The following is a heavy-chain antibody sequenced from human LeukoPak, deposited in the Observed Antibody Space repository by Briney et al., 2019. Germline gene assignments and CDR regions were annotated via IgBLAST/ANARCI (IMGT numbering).Heavy chain of an antibody. V-gene: IGHV3-30*04. D-gene: IGHD3-3*01. CDR2: ISYDGSNK. J-gene: IGHJ4*02. Sequence: GGSLRLSCAASGFTFSSYAMHWVRQAPGKGLEWVAVISYDGSNKYYADSVKGRFTISRDNSKNTLYLQMNSLRAEDTAVYYCARESREDFGVVIGPDYWGQGTLVTVSS. CDR1: GFTFSSYA. CDR3: ARESREDFGVVIGPDY.